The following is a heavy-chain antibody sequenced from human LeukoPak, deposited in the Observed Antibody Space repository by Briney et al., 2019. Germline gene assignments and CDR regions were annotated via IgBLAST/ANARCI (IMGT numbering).Heavy chain of an antibody. V-gene: IGHV3-23*01. Sequence: GGSLRLSCAASGITFSSHAMGWVRQAPGKGLEWVSLISGSGGHTYYGDSVKGRFTISIDNSTNRLYLQMNSLRPEDTAVYYCAKGGAATVRDGCNYYYCSIDVGSRGTTVTVSS. CDR2: ISGSGGHT. CDR3: AKGGAATVRDGCNYYYCSIDV. J-gene: IGHJ6*03. D-gene: IGHD5-24*01. CDR1: GITFSSHA.